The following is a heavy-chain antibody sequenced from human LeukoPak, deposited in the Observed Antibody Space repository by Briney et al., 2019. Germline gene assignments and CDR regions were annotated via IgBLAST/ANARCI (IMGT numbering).Heavy chain of an antibody. CDR1: GYTFNNYG. Sequence: GASVRVSCKASGYTFNNYGISWVRQAPGQGLEWMGWISAQNGNTNYMQQFLGRVTMTRDTSASTAYMELRSLKSDDTAVYYCARESNGGYGFDYWGQGTPVTVAS. CDR2: ISAQNGNT. CDR3: ARESNGGYGFDY. V-gene: IGHV1-18*01. D-gene: IGHD5-12*01. J-gene: IGHJ4*02.